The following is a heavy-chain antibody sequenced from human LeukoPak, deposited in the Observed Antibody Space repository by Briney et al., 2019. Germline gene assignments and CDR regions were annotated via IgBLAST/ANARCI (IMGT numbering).Heavy chain of an antibody. J-gene: IGHJ4*02. CDR2: ISGSGGST. Sequence: GGSLRLSCAASGFTFSSYAMSWVRQAPGKGLEWVSAISGSGGSTYYADSVKGRFTISRDNSKNTLYLQMNSLRAEDTALYYCAKVQPVLRYFVWGHYCFYYWGQGTLGTVSS. V-gene: IGHV3-23*01. D-gene: IGHD3-9*01. CDR1: GFTFSSYA. CDR3: AKVQPVLRYFVWGHYCFYY.